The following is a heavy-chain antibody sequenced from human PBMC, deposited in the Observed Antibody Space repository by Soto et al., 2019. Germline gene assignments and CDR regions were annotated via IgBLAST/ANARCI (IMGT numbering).Heavy chain of an antibody. J-gene: IGHJ4*02. CDR3: AIYSGWGGY. CDR2: IKSDGSSS. V-gene: IGHV3-74*01. Sequence: EVQLVESGGSLVQPGESRRLSCAASGITFSSYWMHWVRQIPGKGLVWVSRIKSDGSSSNYADSVKGRFTISRDTAKHTLYLQMDSLRAEDTAVYYCAIYSGWGGYWGQGTLLTVSS. D-gene: IGHD6-19*01. CDR1: GITFSSYW.